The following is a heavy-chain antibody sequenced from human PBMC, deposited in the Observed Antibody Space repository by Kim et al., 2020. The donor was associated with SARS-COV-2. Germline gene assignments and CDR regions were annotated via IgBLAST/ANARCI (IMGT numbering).Heavy chain of an antibody. J-gene: IGHJ6*02. D-gene: IGHD3-10*01. CDR1: GFTFNTYA. CDR3: ARDRSGSYASGLDV. Sequence: GGSLRLSCAASGFTFNTYAMHWVRQAPGKGLDWVAFLSYDGSKKYDADSVKGRFTISRDNSKNTLYLQMNSLRVEDTAVYYCARDRSGSYASGLDVWGQGTTVTVSS. CDR2: LSYDGSKK. V-gene: IGHV3-30-3*01.